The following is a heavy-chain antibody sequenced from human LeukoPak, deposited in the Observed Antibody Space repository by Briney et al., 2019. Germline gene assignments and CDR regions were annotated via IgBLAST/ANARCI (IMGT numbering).Heavy chain of an antibody. V-gene: IGHV4-59*01. CDR3: ARRGGVKFDY. J-gene: IGHJ4*02. Sequence: SETLSLTCTVSGGSLSGYYWSWIRQPPGKGLEWIGYIFYSGSTNYSPSLKSRVSISVDTSKYQFSLKLSSVTAADTAVYYCARRGGVKFDYWGQGTLVTVSS. D-gene: IGHD2-8*01. CDR1: GGSLSGYY. CDR2: IFYSGST.